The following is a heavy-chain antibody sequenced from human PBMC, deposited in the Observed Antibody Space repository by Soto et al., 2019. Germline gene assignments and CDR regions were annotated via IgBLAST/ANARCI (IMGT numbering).Heavy chain of an antibody. J-gene: IGHJ4*02. Sequence: GGSLRLSCAASGFTFSSYGMHWVRQAPGKGLEWVAVIWYDGSNKYYADSVKGRFTISRDNSKNTLYLQMNSLRAEDTAVYYCARCGDYGDYLSCPFDYWGQGTLVTVSS. V-gene: IGHV3-33*01. CDR3: ARCGDYGDYLSCPFDY. D-gene: IGHD4-17*01. CDR1: GFTFSSYG. CDR2: IWYDGSNK.